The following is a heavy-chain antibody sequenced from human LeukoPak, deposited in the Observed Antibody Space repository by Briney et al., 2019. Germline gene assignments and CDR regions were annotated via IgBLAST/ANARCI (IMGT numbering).Heavy chain of an antibody. CDR3: ARPPTRGRGYFDY. D-gene: IGHD5-12*01. CDR1: GGSISSSSYY. J-gene: IGHJ4*02. CDR2: IYYSGST. Sequence: KPSETLSLTCTVSGGSISSSSYYWGWIRQPPGKGLEWIGSIYYSGSTYYNPSLKSRVTISVDTSKNQFSLKLSSVTAADTAVYYCARPPTRGRGYFDYWGQGTLVTVSS. V-gene: IGHV4-39*01.